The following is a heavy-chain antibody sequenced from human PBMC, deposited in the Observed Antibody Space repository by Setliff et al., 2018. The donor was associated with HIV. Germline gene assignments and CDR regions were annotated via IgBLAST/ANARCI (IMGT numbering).Heavy chain of an antibody. Sequence: PGGSLRLSCVASGFTFNNAWMNWVRQAPGKGLEWVSIIHSGGDTHYADSVQGRLTVSRDISKNTVFLRLNSLRVEDTAVYFCARDPFGGGDLINGVPWGQGTLVTVSS. CDR2: IHSGGDT. J-gene: IGHJ5*02. D-gene: IGHD3-16*01. V-gene: IGHV3-66*02. CDR3: ARDPFGGGDLINGVP. CDR1: GFTFNNAW.